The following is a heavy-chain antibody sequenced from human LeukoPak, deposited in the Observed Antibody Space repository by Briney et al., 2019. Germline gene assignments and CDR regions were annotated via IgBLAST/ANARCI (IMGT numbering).Heavy chain of an antibody. J-gene: IGHJ2*01. D-gene: IGHD1-1*01. CDR2: ISSSSSSI. CDR1: GFTFSSYN. Sequence: GGSLRLSCAASGFTFSSYNMNWVRQAPGKGLEWVSSISSSSSSIYYADSVEGRFTISRDNSQNTLYLEMNTLRAEDTAVYYCAKDGKSTRVPWYFALWGRGTLVTVSS. CDR3: AKDGKSTRVPWYFAL. V-gene: IGHV3-21*04.